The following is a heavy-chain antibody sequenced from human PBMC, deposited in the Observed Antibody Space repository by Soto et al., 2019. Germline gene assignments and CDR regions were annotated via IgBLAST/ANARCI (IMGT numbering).Heavy chain of an antibody. Sequence: ASVKVSCKASGYTFTSYYMHWVRQAPGQGLEWMGIINPSGGSTGYAQKFQGRVTMTRDTSTSTVYMELSSLRSEDTAVYYCARSRAVAGTVNWFDPWGQGTLVTVSS. D-gene: IGHD6-19*01. V-gene: IGHV1-46*01. CDR1: GYTFTSYY. CDR3: ARSRAVAGTVNWFDP. J-gene: IGHJ5*02. CDR2: INPSGGST.